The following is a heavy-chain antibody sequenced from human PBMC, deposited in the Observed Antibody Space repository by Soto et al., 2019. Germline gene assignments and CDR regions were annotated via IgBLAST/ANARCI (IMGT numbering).Heavy chain of an antibody. D-gene: IGHD3-16*02. CDR2: FDPEDGET. Sequence: ASVKGSCKVSVYTLTEFSVHWRRLAPGKGLEWMGGFDPEDGETIYAQKFQGRVTMTEDTSTDTAYMELSSLRSEDTAVYYCAKYDYVWGSYRPHWFDPWGQGTLVTVSS. CDR3: AKYDYVWGSYRPHWFDP. V-gene: IGHV1-24*01. CDR1: VYTLTEFS. J-gene: IGHJ5*02.